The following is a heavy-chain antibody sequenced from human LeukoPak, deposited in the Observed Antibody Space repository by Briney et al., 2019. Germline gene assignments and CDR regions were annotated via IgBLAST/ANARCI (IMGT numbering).Heavy chain of an antibody. D-gene: IGHD6-19*01. Sequence: NPSETLSLTCTVSGGSMNGYYWSWIRQPPGKGLEWIGYIYSSGTTNYNPSLKSRVTISVDTSENQFSLRLTSVIAADTAVYYCARAVPGTWYFDLWGRGTLVTVSS. CDR1: GGSMNGYY. V-gene: IGHV4-59*12. CDR3: ARAVPGTWYFDL. CDR2: IYSSGTT. J-gene: IGHJ2*01.